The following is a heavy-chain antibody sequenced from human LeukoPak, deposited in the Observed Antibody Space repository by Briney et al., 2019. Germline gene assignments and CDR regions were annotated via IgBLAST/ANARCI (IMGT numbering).Heavy chain of an antibody. CDR2: IYYSGST. V-gene: IGHV4-30-2*03. CDR1: GGSISSGTYY. CDR3: ARPAGGAAPFGY. J-gene: IGHJ4*02. D-gene: IGHD2-8*02. Sequence: PSQTLSLTCTVSGGSISSGTYYWSWIRQPAGKGLEWIGSIYYSGSTYYNPSLKSRVTISVDTSKNQFSLKLSSVTAADTAVYYCARPAGGAAPFGYWGQGTLVTVSS.